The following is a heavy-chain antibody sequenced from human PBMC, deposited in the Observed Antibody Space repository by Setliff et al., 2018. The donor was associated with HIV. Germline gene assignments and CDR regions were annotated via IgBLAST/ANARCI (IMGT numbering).Heavy chain of an antibody. CDR3: ARERIAVAGPRVAFDI. D-gene: IGHD6-19*01. Sequence: PSETLSLTCTVSGGSIRSSSYFWGWIRQPPGKGLEWIGGIHYSGSTYYNPSLKSRVTISVDTSKNPFSLKLSSVTAADTAVYYCARERIAVAGPRVAFDIWGQGTMVTVSS. J-gene: IGHJ3*02. CDR2: IHYSGST. V-gene: IGHV4-39*07. CDR1: GGSIRSSSYF.